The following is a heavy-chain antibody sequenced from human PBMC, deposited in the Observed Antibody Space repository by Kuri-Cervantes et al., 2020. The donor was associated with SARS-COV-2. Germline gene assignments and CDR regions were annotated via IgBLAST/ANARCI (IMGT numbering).Heavy chain of an antibody. J-gene: IGHJ4*02. CDR1: GFTFSSYG. CDR2: ISGSGGSK. Sequence: LSLTCAASGFTFSSYGMSWVRQAPGKGLEWVSAISGSGGSKYYADSVKGRFTISRDNSKNTLYLQMNSLRAKDTAVYYCARENYFDCWGQGTPVTVSS. CDR3: ARENYFDC. V-gene: IGHV3-23*01.